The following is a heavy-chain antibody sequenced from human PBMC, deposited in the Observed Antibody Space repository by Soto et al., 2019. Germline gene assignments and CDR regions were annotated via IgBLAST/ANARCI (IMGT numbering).Heavy chain of an antibody. CDR2: IYYSGST. CDR1: GGSISSGGYY. J-gene: IGHJ6*02. CDR3: ARAPRLYYDILTGYSYYYYYGMDV. V-gene: IGHV4-31*03. D-gene: IGHD3-9*01. Sequence: SETLSLTCTVSGGSISSGGYYWSWIRQHPGKGLGWIGYIYYSGSTYYNPALKSRVTISVDTSRNQFSLKLSSVTAADTAVYYCARAPRLYYDILTGYSYYYYYGMDVWGQGTTVTVSS.